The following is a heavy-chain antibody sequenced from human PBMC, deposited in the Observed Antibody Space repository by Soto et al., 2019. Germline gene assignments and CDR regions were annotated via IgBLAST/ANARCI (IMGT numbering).Heavy chain of an antibody. CDR2: IHYSGST. Sequence: PSETLSLTCTVSGGSLSDYYWTWIRHPPGKGLEWIGYIHYSGSTNYNPSPKSRVTISVDTSKNQFSLKLRSVTAADTAMYHCARGGVAARKGRWFDPWGQGAPVTVSS. J-gene: IGHJ5*02. CDR3: ARGGVAARKGRWFDP. D-gene: IGHD6-6*01. V-gene: IGHV4-59*01. CDR1: GGSLSDYY.